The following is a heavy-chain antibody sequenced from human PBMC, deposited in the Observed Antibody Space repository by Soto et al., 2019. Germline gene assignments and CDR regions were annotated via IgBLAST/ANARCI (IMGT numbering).Heavy chain of an antibody. V-gene: IGHV3-33*01. D-gene: IGHD3-3*02. CDR3: TRRLISHYGMDV. J-gene: IGHJ6*02. CDR1: GFTFSSYG. CDR2: IWYDGSNK. Sequence: GGSLRLSCAASGFTFSSYGMHWVRQAPGKGLEWVAVIWYDGSNKYYADSVKGRFTISRDNAKNSLYLQMNSLRVEDTAVYYCTRRLISHYGMDVWGQGTTVTVSS.